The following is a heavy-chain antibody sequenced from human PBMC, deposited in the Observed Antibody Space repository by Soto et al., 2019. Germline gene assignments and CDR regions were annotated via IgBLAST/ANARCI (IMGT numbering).Heavy chain of an antibody. V-gene: IGHV4-59*01. Sequence: QVQLQESGPELVKPSETLFLTCTVSGDSISSDYWSWIRQPPGKRLEWIGFIYNSETTNYNPSLNSRGTISVDTSKNQFALNLSSVTAAATAVDYCAKEIRGRTAAAVYNWFAPWGQGILVTVSS. D-gene: IGHD6-13*01. CDR2: IYNSETT. CDR1: GDSISSDY. J-gene: IGHJ5*02. CDR3: AKEIRGRTAAAVYNWFAP.